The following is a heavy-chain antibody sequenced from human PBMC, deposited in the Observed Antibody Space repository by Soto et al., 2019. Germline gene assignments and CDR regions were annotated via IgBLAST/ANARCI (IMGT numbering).Heavy chain of an antibody. J-gene: IGHJ5*02. D-gene: IGHD3-3*01. V-gene: IGHV3-23*01. Sequence: EVQLLESGGGLVQPGGSLRLSCAASGFTFSSYAMSWVRQAPGKGLEWVSAISGSGDSTYYADSVKGRFTISRDNSKNTLYLQMNSLRAEDTAVYYCAKAFTIFGVEDNWFDPWGQGTLVTVSS. CDR1: GFTFSSYA. CDR2: ISGSGDST. CDR3: AKAFTIFGVEDNWFDP.